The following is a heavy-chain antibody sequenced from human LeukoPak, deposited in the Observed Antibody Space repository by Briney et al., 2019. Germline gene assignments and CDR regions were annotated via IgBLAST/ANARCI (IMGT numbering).Heavy chain of an antibody. CDR2: ISGSGGST. CDR3: AKEAVAGRDYYYGMDV. CDR1: GFTFSSSA. V-gene: IGHV3-23*01. D-gene: IGHD6-19*01. Sequence: GGSLRLSCAASGFTFSSSAMSWVRQAPGKGLEWVSAISGSGGSTYYADSVKGRFTISRDNSKKTLYLQMNSLRAEDTAVYYCAKEAVAGRDYYYGMDVWGQGTTVTVSS. J-gene: IGHJ6*02.